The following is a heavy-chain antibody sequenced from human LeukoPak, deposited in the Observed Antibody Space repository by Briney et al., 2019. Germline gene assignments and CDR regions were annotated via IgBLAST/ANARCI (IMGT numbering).Heavy chain of an antibody. D-gene: IGHD2-2*01. CDR3: ARVEVPAATIYYYCMDV. CDR2: SYYNGRT. J-gene: IGHJ6*03. Sequence: PSETLSLTCTVSGGSISSYYWSWIRQPPGKGLEWIGYSYYNGRTNYNPSLKSRVTISVDTYKNQFCLKLSSVTAADTAVYYCARVEVPAATIYYYCMDVWGKGTTVTVSS. V-gene: IGHV4-59*01. CDR1: GGSISSYY.